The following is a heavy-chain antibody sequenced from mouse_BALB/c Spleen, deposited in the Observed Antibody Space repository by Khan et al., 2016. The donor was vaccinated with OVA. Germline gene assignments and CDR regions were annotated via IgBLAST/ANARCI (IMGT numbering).Heavy chain of an antibody. Sequence: EVQLQESGPGLVKPSQSLSLTCTVTGYSITSDYAWNWIRQFPGNKLEWMGYISYSGSTSYNPSLESRISITRDTSKNQFFLQLNSVTTEDTATYYCARSGKYRYEDWFAYWGQGTLVTVSA. D-gene: IGHD2-14*01. CDR3: ARSGKYRYEDWFAY. CDR1: GYSITSDYA. V-gene: IGHV3-2*02. J-gene: IGHJ3*01. CDR2: ISYSGST.